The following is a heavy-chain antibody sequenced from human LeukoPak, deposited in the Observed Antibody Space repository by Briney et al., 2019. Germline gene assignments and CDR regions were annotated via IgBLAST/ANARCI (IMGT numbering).Heavy chain of an antibody. CDR1: GFSFGDSA. CDR2: IRSKAYGGTT. D-gene: IGHD3-22*01. Sequence: GGSLRLSCTASGFSFGDSAMSWVRQAPGKGLEWVGFIRSKAYGGTTEDAASVKGRFTIPRDDSKSIAYLQMNSLKTEDTAVYYCTRGGYYDSSGEYYFDYWGQGTLVTVSS. V-gene: IGHV3-49*04. J-gene: IGHJ4*02. CDR3: TRGGYYDSSGEYYFDY.